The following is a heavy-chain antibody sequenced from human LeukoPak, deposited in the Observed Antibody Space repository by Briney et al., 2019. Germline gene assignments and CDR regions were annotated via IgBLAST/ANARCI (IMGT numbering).Heavy chain of an antibody. CDR1: GGSISSYY. D-gene: IGHD3-22*01. V-gene: IGHV4-4*07. CDR2: IYTSGST. CDR3: ARGGYYDSSGYLDY. Sequence: SETLSLTCTVSGGSISSYYWSWIRQPAGKGLEWIGRIYTSGSTIYNPSLKSRVTMSVDTSKNQFSLKLSSVTAADTAVYYCARGGYYDSSGYLDYWGQGTLVIVSS. J-gene: IGHJ4*02.